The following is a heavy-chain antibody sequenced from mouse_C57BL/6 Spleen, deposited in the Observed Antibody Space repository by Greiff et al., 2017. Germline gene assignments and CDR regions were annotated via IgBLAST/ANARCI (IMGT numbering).Heavy chain of an antibody. J-gene: IGHJ2*01. Sequence: QVQLQQPGAELVKPGASVKVSCKASGYTFTSYWLHWVKQRPGQGLEWIGRIHPSDSDTNYNQKFKGKATLTVDKSSSTAYMQLSSLTSEDSAVYYCAMRRITTVVAGFDYWGQGTTLTVSS. CDR1: GYTFTSYW. V-gene: IGHV1-74*01. D-gene: IGHD1-1*01. CDR2: IHPSDSDT. CDR3: AMRRITTVVAGFDY.